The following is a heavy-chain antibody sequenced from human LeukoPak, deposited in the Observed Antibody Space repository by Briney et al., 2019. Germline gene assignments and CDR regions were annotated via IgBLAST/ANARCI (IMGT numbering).Heavy chain of an antibody. CDR1: GGSISSGDYY. CDR2: IYYSGST. J-gene: IGHJ4*02. V-gene: IGHV4-30-4*01. Sequence: SETLSLTCTVSGGSISSGDYYWGWIRQPPGKGLEWIGYIYYSGSTYYNPSLKSRVTISVDTSKNQFSLKLSSVTAADTAVYYCARVETVGAIDYWGQGTLVTVSS. D-gene: IGHD1-26*01. CDR3: ARVETVGAIDY.